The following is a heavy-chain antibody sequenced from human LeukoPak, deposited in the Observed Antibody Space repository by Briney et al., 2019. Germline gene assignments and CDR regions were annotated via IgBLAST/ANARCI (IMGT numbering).Heavy chain of an antibody. CDR3: TRVGRPIYDY. J-gene: IGHJ4*02. D-gene: IGHD3-10*01. V-gene: IGHV3-74*01. CDR2: INSDGSST. CDR1: GFTFSNYW. Sequence: GGSLRLSCAVSGFTFSNYWMHWVRQAPGKGLVWVSRINSDGSSTNYADSVKGRFTVSRDNTKNTLYLQMNSLSAEDTAVYFGTRVGRPIYDYWGQGTLVTVSS.